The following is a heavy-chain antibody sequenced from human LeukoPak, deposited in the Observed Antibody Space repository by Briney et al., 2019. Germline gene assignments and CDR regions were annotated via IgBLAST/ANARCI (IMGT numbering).Heavy chain of an antibody. CDR2: MNPNSGNT. D-gene: IGHD6-6*01. J-gene: IGHJ4*02. V-gene: IGHV1-8*01. Sequence: ASVKVSCKASGYTFTSYDIHWVRQATGQGLEWMGWMNPNSGNTGYAQKFQGRVTMTRNTSISTAYMELSSLRSEDTAVYYCARVGEQVGGVGLVYWGQGTLVTVSS. CDR1: GYTFTSYD. CDR3: ARVGEQVGGVGLVY.